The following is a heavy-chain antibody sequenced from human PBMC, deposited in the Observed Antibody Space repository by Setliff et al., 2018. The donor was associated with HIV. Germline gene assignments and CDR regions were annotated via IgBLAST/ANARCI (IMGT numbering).Heavy chain of an antibody. D-gene: IGHD1-26*01. Sequence: ASVKVSCTASGFSFRNFGMTWVRQAPGKGLEWVSSISSSDDDTHYADSLRGRFTVSRDNAKSALYLQMNNLSVDDTAVYYCVRDSAASVWVGASVYYFDFWGQGIQVTVS. CDR2: ISSSDDDT. CDR1: GFSFRNFG. V-gene: IGHV3-21*01. CDR3: VRDSAASVWVGASVYYFDF. J-gene: IGHJ4*02.